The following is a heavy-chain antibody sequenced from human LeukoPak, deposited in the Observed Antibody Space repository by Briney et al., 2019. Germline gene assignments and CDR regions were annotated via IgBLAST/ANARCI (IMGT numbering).Heavy chain of an antibody. J-gene: IGHJ6*03. CDR2: ISSSGGST. CDR3: AREWSPYPRWYYYYYYMDV. Sequence: GGSLRLSCVASGFSFSSYAMHWVRQAPGKGLEYVSAISSSGGSTYYANSVKGRFTISRDNSKNTLYLQMGSLRAEDMAVYYCAREWSPYPRWYYYYYYMDVWGKGTTVTISS. CDR1: GFSFSSYA. D-gene: IGHD2-15*01. V-gene: IGHV3-64*01.